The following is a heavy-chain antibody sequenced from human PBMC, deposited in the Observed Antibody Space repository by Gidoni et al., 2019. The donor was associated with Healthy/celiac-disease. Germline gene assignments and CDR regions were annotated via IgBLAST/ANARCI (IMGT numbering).Heavy chain of an antibody. J-gene: IGHJ6*02. CDR1: GGSISSYY. CDR2: IYYSGST. CDR3: ARDFGVVIRTNSYYYGMDV. Sequence: QVQLQESGPGLVKPSETLSLTCTVSGGSISSYYWSWIRQPPGKGLEWIGYIYYSGSTNYNPSLKSRVTISVDTSKNQFSLKLSSVTAADTAVYYCARDFGVVIRTNSYYYGMDVWGQGTTVTVSS. V-gene: IGHV4-59*01. D-gene: IGHD3-3*01.